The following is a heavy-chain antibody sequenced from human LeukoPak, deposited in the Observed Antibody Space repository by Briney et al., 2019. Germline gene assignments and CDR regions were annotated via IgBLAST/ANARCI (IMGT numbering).Heavy chain of an antibody. Sequence: GGSLRLSCAASGLTVSSNYMSWVRQAPGKGLEWVSVIYSGGSTYYADSVKGRFTISRDNSKNTLYLQMNSLRAEDTAVYYCARDSGYSGYDFDYWGQGTLVTVSS. D-gene: IGHD5-12*01. CDR3: ARDSGYSGYDFDY. CDR2: IYSGGST. CDR1: GLTVSSNY. J-gene: IGHJ4*02. V-gene: IGHV3-66*02.